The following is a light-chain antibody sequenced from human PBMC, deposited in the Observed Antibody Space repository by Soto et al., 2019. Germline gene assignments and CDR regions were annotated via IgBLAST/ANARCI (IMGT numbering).Light chain of an antibody. Sequence: EIQMTQSPSTLSASVGDTVTITCRASEDIANYLAWHQQKPGRAPMLLISDASDLKSGVPSRFSGSGSGTDFTLIISNLQPDDSATYYCQQYKSWWTFDQGTKVQIK. V-gene: IGKV1-5*01. CDR1: EDIANY. CDR3: QQYKSWWT. J-gene: IGKJ1*01. CDR2: DAS.